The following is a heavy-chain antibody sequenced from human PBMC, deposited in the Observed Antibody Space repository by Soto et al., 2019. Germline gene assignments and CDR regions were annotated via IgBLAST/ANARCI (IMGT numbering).Heavy chain of an antibody. Sequence: SLKISCKGSGYSFTSYWISWVRQMPGKGLEWMGRIDPSDSYTNYSPSFQGHVTISADKSISTAYLQWSSLKASDTAMYYCAGYCSGGSCYPTPSLDYYGMDVWGQGTTVTVSS. CDR3: AGYCSGGSCYPTPSLDYYGMDV. V-gene: IGHV5-10-1*01. CDR1: GYSFTSYW. J-gene: IGHJ6*02. D-gene: IGHD2-15*01. CDR2: IDPSDSYT.